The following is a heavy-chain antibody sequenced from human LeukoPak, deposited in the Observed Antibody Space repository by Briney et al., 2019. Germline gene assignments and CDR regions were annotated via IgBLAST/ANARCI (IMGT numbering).Heavy chain of an antibody. D-gene: IGHD3-10*01. CDR3: ARERTTFGSRGFVFDS. CDR2: IKVDGSER. CDR1: GFTFSNHW. V-gene: IGHV3-7*01. J-gene: IGHJ3*02. Sequence: TGGSLRLSCVASGFTFSNHWMSWVRQAPGKGLEWVANIKVDGSERYYGVSAKGRFTISRDNSKNALFVQMSNLQAEDTAVYYCARERTTFGSRGFVFDSWGQGTMVAVSS.